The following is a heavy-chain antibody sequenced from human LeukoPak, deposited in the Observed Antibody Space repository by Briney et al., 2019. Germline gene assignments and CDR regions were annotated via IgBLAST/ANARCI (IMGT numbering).Heavy chain of an antibody. J-gene: IGHJ4*02. D-gene: IGHD6-19*01. CDR1: GGSFSGYY. V-gene: IGHV4-59*01. Sequence: PSETLSLTCAVYGGSFSGYYWSWIRQPPGKGLEWIGYISNSGSTTYNPSLKSRVTFSLDTSKNQFSLKLSSVTAAVTAVYYCARAQWLVAPFDYWGQGTLVTVSS. CDR3: ARAQWLVAPFDY. CDR2: ISNSGST.